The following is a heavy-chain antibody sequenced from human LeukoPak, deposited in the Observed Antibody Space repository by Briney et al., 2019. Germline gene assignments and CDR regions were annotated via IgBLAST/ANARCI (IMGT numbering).Heavy chain of an antibody. Sequence: SVKVSCKASGGTFSNYAFNWVRQAPGQGLEWVGRLIPLFGITNYAQKFEGRVTMTADKATSTAYMELSSLRSEDTAVYFCASQLTPLSGMDVWGQGTTVTVSS. CDR2: LIPLFGIT. J-gene: IGHJ6*02. D-gene: IGHD2-15*01. CDR1: GGTFSNYA. CDR3: ASQLTPLSGMDV. V-gene: IGHV1-69*04.